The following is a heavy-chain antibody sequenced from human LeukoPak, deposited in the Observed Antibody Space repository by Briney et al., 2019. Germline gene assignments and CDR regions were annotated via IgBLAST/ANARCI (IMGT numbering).Heavy chain of an antibody. CDR2: ISSLSGTI. J-gene: IGHJ4*02. V-gene: IGHV3-48*01. CDR1: GFTFSSYW. D-gene: IGHD3-16*01. CDR3: VGDQGGAVSY. Sequence: QSGGSLRLSCAASGFTFSSYWMSWVRQAPGKGLEWVSYISSLSGTIYYADSVKGRFIISRDNAQNSLFLQMNSLRAEDTAVYYCVGDQGGAVSYWGQGTLVTVSS.